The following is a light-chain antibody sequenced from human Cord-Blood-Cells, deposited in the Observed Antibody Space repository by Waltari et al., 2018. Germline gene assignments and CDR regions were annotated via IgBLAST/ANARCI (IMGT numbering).Light chain of an antibody. V-gene: IGLV2-11*01. CDR1: SSDVGGYNY. CDR3: CSYAGSYWV. J-gene: IGLJ3*02. CDR2: DVS. Sequence: QSAQTQPRSVSGSPGQSVTISCTGTSSDVGGYNYVSWYQQHPGKAPNLMIYDVSKRPSGVPDRFSGSKSGNTASLTISGLQAEDEADYYCCSYAGSYWVFGGGTKLTVL.